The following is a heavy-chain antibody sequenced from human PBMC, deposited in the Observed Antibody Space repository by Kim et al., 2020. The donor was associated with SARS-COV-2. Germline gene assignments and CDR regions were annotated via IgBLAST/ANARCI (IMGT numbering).Heavy chain of an antibody. D-gene: IGHD3-10*01. J-gene: IGHJ4*02. CDR3: ARFPSARSGSYKTNFDY. Sequence: LKSRFTISVDTSKNQFSLKLGSVTAADTAVYYCARFPSARSGSYKTNFDYWGQGTLVTVSS. V-gene: IGHV4-34*01.